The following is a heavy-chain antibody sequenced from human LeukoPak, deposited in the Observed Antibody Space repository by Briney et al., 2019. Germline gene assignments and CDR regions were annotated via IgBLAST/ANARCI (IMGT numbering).Heavy chain of an antibody. Sequence: SETLSLTCAVYGGSFSGYYWSWIRKPPGKGLEWIGEINHSGSTNYTPSLKSRVTISVDTSKNQFSLKLSSVTAADTAVYYCARVLEGSSGQHWYFDLWGRGTLVTVSS. D-gene: IGHD6-19*01. CDR3: ARVLEGSSGQHWYFDL. CDR2: INHSGST. J-gene: IGHJ2*01. CDR1: GGSFSGYY. V-gene: IGHV4-34*01.